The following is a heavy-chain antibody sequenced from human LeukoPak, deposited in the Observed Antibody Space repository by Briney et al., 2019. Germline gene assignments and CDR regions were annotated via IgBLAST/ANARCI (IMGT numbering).Heavy chain of an antibody. CDR3: ARAGAEVTSHFDS. CDR2: IGSYNGNT. V-gene: IGHV1-18*01. J-gene: IGHJ4*02. Sequence: ASVKVSCKASGYTFTRYGVSWVRQAPGQGLEWVGWIGSYNGNTNYAQRLQDRITVTTDTSTSMAYMELSSLRSDDTAMYYCARAGAEVTSHFDSWGQGTLVTVSS. D-gene: IGHD2-21*02. CDR1: GYTFTRYG.